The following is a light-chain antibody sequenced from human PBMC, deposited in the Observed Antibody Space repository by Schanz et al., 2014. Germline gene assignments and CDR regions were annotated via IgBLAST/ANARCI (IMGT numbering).Light chain of an antibody. J-gene: IGKJ2*01. CDR2: WAS. CDR3: QQYYSPPL. V-gene: IGKV4-1*01. Sequence: DIVMTQSPDSLAVSLGERATINCKSSQSVLYTSNNKNYLAWYQHKPGQPPKLLIYWASTRESVLPDRFTGSASGTDFTLTISSQHAEDVTVYYCQQYYSPPLFGQGTKLEIK. CDR1: QSVLYTSNNKNY.